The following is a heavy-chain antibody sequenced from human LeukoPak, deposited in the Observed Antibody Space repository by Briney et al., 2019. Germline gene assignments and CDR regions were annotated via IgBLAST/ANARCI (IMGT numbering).Heavy chain of an antibody. CDR3: ARDTGYYYDSSGIDY. CDR1: GFTFSSYA. CDR2: ISYDGSNK. J-gene: IGHJ4*02. D-gene: IGHD3-22*01. Sequence: GGSLRLSCAASGFTFSSYAMHWVRQAPGKGLEWVAVISYDGSNKYYADSVKGRFTISRDNSKNTLYLQMNSLRAEDTAVYYCARDTGYYYDSSGIDYWGQGTLVTVSS. V-gene: IGHV3-30-3*01.